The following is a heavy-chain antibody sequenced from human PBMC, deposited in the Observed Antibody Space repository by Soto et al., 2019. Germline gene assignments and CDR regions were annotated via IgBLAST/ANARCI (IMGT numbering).Heavy chain of an antibody. V-gene: IGHV1-8*01. J-gene: IGHJ5*02. D-gene: IGHD3-3*01. CDR3: ARGQFDFWSGYYTWFDP. CDR2: MNPNSGNT. CDR1: GYTFTSYD. Sequence: GASVKVSCKASGYTFTSYDINWVRQATGQGLEWMGWMNPNSGNTGYAQKFQGRVTMTRNTSISTAYMELSSLRSEDTAVYYCARGQFDFWSGYYTWFDPWGQGTLVTVSS.